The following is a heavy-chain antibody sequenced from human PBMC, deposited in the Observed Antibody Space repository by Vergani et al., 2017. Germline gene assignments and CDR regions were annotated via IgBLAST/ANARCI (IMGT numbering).Heavy chain of an antibody. D-gene: IGHD6-13*01. CDR3: ARSVLAAAGHPYFDY. CDR1: GFTVSSNY. J-gene: IGHJ4*02. V-gene: IGHV3-66*02. CDR2: IYSGGST. Sequence: EVQLVESGGGLVQPGGSLRLSCAASGFTVSSNYMSLVRQAPGKGLEWVSVIYSGGSTYYADSVKGRFTISRDNSKNTLYLQMNSLRAEDTAVYYGARSVLAAAGHPYFDYWGQGTLVTVSS.